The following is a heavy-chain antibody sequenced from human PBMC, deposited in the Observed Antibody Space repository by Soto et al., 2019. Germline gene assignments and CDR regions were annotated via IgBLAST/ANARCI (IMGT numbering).Heavy chain of an antibody. CDR3: TRAGMVRYILFY. V-gene: IGHV3-49*03. Sequence: LSLSCTASGFTFGDYAMSWFRQAPGKGLEWVGFTRSKAYGGTTEYAASVKDRFTISRDDSKSIAYLQMNSLKTEDTAVYYCTRAGMVRYILFYWGQGTLVTVSS. D-gene: IGHD2-21*01. CDR1: GFTFGDYA. CDR2: TRSKAYGGTT. J-gene: IGHJ4*02.